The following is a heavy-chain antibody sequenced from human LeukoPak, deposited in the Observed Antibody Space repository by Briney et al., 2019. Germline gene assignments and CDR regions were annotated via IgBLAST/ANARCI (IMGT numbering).Heavy chain of an antibody. CDR3: ATGAYCGGDCYLYGMDV. Sequence: SQTLSLTCALSGDSVSSNSAAWNWIRQSPSRGLEWLGRTYYRSKWYNDYAVSVKSRITINPDTSKNQFSLQLNSVTPEDTAVYYCATGAYCGGDCYLYGMDVWGQGTTVTVSS. J-gene: IGHJ6*02. D-gene: IGHD2-21*02. CDR1: GDSVSSNSAA. V-gene: IGHV6-1*01. CDR2: TYYRSKWYN.